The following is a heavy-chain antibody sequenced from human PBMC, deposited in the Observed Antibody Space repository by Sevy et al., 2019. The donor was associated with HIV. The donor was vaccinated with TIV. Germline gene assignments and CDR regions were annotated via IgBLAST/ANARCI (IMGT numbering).Heavy chain of an antibody. CDR1: GGSISSSSYY. CDR2: IYYSGGT. D-gene: IGHD2-2*01. Sequence: SETLSLTCTVSGGSISSSSYYWGWIRQPPGKGLEWIGSIYYSGGTYYNPSLKSRVTISVDTSKNQFSLKLSSVTAADTAVYYCAREGVGYCSSTSCYEGDNWFDPWGQGTLVTVSS. V-gene: IGHV4-39*02. CDR3: AREGVGYCSSTSCYEGDNWFDP. J-gene: IGHJ5*02.